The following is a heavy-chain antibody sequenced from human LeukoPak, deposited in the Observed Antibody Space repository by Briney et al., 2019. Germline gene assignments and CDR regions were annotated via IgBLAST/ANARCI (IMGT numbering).Heavy chain of an antibody. Sequence: GASVKVSCKASGYIFTNYYMHWVRQAPGQGLEWMGIINPNGINTNYAQNSQGRVTMTRDMSTNTIYMELSSLRSEDTAVYYCARGPHIRTYDRDNWFDPWGQGTLVTVSS. CDR2: INPNGINT. V-gene: IGHV1-46*01. CDR3: ARGPHIRTYDRDNWFDP. D-gene: IGHD3-3*01. J-gene: IGHJ5*02. CDR1: GYIFTNYY.